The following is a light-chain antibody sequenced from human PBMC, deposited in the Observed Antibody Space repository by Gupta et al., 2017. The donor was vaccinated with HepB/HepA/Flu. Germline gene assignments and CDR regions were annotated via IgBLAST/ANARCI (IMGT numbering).Light chain of an antibody. CDR3: QQSYRSPT. J-gene: IGKJ4*01. V-gene: IGKV1-39*01. CDR1: QSIVIY. CDR2: AAS. Sequence: DILMTQSPSSLSASVGDRVTITCRASQSIVIYLSWYQQKPGQAPKLLIYAASKVQSGVPLRFSGSGSDTDFTLTSSRLQPEDFANYYRQQSYRSPTFGGGTKVEIK.